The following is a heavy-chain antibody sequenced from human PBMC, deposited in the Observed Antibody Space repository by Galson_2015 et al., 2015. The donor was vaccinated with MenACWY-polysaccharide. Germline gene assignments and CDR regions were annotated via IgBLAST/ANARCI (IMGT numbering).Heavy chain of an antibody. D-gene: IGHD6-13*01. J-gene: IGHJ4*02. CDR1: GFTFDDYA. CDR3: AERGSLGYSSSYSSFDY. Sequence: SLRLSCAASGFTFDDYAMHWVRQAPGKGLEWVSGISWNSGSICYADSVKGRFTIYRDNAKNSLYLQMNSLRAEDTDLYYCAERGSLGYSSSYSSFDYWGQGTLVTVSS. V-gene: IGHV3-9*01. CDR2: ISWNSGSI.